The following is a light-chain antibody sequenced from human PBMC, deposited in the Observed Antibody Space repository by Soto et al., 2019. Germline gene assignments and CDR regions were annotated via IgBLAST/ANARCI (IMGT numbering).Light chain of an antibody. Sequence: QSALTQPASVSGSPGQSIAISCTGTSGVVGGYNYVSWYQQHPGKAPKLIIYDVTNRPSGVSDRFSGSKSGNTASLTISGLQAEDEADYYCSSFTSSSTYVFGSGTKVTVL. V-gene: IGLV2-14*01. CDR1: SGVVGGYNY. CDR3: SSFTSSSTYV. J-gene: IGLJ1*01. CDR2: DVT.